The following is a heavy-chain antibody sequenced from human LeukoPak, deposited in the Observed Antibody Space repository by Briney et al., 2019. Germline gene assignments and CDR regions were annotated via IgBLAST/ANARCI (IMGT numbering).Heavy chain of an antibody. CDR1: GFTFSSYG. J-gene: IGHJ4*02. CDR2: ISFDGSNK. Sequence: GGSLRLSCAASGFTFSSYGMHWVRQAPGKGLERVAVISFDGSNKYYADSVRGRFTISRDNSKNTLYLQMNSLRDEDTAVYYCARVPGWYYGSGSYYYWGQGTLVTVSS. D-gene: IGHD3-10*01. V-gene: IGHV3-30*03. CDR3: ARVPGWYYGSGSYYY.